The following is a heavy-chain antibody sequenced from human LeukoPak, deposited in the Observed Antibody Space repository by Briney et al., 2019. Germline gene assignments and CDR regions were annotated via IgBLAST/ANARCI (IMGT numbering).Heavy chain of an antibody. CDR1: GFTFSSYG. Sequence: GGSLRLSCAASGFTFSSYGMHGVRQAPSKGLEWVAVISYDGSNKYYADSVKGRFTISRDNSKNTLYLQMNSLRAEDTAVYYCAKDGVATIMGGYFDYWGQGTLVTVSS. CDR2: ISYDGSNK. D-gene: IGHD5-12*01. J-gene: IGHJ4*02. V-gene: IGHV3-30*18. CDR3: AKDGVATIMGGYFDY.